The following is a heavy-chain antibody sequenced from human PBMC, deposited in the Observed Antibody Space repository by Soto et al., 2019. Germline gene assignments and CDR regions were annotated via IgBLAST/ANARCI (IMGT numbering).Heavy chain of an antibody. CDR1: GFTFSSYA. CDR2: ISGSGGST. D-gene: IGHD1-1*01. V-gene: IGHV3-23*01. CDR3: AKDKGIERGYYYMDV. Sequence: GGSLRLSCAASGFTFSSYAMSWVRQAPGKGLEWVSAISGSGGSTYYADSVKGRFTISRDNSKNTLYLQMNSLRAEDTAVYYCAKDKGIERGYYYMDVWGKGTTVTVSS. J-gene: IGHJ6*03.